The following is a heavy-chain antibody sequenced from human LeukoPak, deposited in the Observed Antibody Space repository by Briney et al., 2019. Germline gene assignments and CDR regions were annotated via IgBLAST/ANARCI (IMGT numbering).Heavy chain of an antibody. J-gene: IGHJ3*02. V-gene: IGHV1-18*01. CDR3: AKDFYGYDVKDVFDI. CDR2: ISAYNGNT. D-gene: IGHD3-3*01. CDR1: GYTFTSYG. Sequence: ASVKVSCKASGYTFTSYGISWVRQAPGQGLEWMGWISAYNGNTNYAQKLQGRVTMTTDTSTSTAYMELRSLRSDDTAAYYCAKDFYGYDVKDVFDIWGPGTMVTVSS.